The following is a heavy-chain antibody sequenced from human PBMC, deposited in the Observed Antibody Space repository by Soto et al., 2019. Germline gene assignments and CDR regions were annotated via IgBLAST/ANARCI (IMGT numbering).Heavy chain of an antibody. V-gene: IGHV3-13*05. Sequence: EVQLVESGGGLVQPGGSLRLSCEASGFTFRNYDMHWVRQGTGKGLEWVSGISAAGDPDYADYVEGRFTISRENAQNSFFLQMNSLRVGDTAVYYCARTDRDFSGLDVWGQGTTVIVSS. CDR1: GFTFRNYD. CDR3: ARTDRDFSGLDV. CDR2: ISAAGDP. J-gene: IGHJ6*02.